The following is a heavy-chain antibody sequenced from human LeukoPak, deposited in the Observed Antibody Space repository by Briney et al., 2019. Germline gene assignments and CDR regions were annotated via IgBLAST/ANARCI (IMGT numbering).Heavy chain of an antibody. CDR2: INPNSGGT. V-gene: IGHV1-2*04. D-gene: IGHD5-18*01. CDR3: ARDVGGSYGPAIDY. J-gene: IGHJ4*02. CDR1: GYTFTSYD. Sequence: ASVKVSCKASGYTFTSYDINWVRQATGQGLEWMGWINPNSGGTNYAQKFQGWVTMTRDTSISTAYMELSRLRSDDTAVYYCARDVGGSYGPAIDYWGQGTLVTVSS.